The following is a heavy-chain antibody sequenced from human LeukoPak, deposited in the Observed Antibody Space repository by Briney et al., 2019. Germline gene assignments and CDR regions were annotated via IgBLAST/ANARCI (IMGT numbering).Heavy chain of an antibody. CDR1: GFTFNNYA. Sequence: GSLRLSCAASGFTFNNYAMSWVRQAPGKGLEWVSVIYSGGSTYYADSVKGRFTISRDNSKNTLYLQMNSLRAEDTAVYYCVSVSSRPRIQLLWPDYYYGMDVWGQGTTVTVSS. CDR3: VSVSSRPRIQLLWPDYYYGMDV. J-gene: IGHJ6*02. V-gene: IGHV3-66*01. D-gene: IGHD5-18*01. CDR2: IYSGGST.